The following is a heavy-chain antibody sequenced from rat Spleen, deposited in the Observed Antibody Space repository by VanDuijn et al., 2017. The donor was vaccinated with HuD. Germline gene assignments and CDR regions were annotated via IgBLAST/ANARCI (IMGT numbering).Heavy chain of an antibody. D-gene: IGHD1-2*01. Sequence: EVQLVESGGGLVQPGRSLKLSCAASGFTFSNYYMAWVRQAPTKGLEWVASITNSGGSTYYRDSVKGRFTISRDNAKSTLYLQMDSLRSEDTATYYCARGDYYSSYGDYWGQGVMVTVSS. V-gene: IGHV5-25*01. CDR3: ARGDYYSSYGDY. CDR1: GFTFSNYY. J-gene: IGHJ2*01. CDR2: ITNSGGST.